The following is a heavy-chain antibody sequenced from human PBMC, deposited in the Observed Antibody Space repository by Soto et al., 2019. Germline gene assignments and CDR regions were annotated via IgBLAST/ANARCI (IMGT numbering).Heavy chain of an antibody. CDR3: ARHSSYYDFWSGYSYYFDY. D-gene: IGHD3-3*01. V-gene: IGHV4-39*01. CDR1: GVSISSTSYY. J-gene: IGHJ4*02. CDR2: IYYSGST. Sequence: SETLSLTCTVSGVSISSTSYYWGLIRQPPGKGLEWIGSIYYSGSTYYNPSLKSRVTISVDTSKNQFSLKLSSVTAADTAVYFCARHSSYYDFWSGYSYYFDYWGQGTLVTVS.